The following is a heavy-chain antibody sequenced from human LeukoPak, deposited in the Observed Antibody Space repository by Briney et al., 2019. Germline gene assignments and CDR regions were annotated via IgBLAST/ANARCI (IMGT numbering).Heavy chain of an antibody. CDR2: ISAYNGDT. Sequence: ASVKVSCKASGYSFSSFGINWMRQAPGQGLEWVGWISAYNGDTNYAQELQGRVTMTTDTSTSTAYMDLRSLRSDDTAVYYCARGGYYGSGSFPDYWGQGALVTVAS. CDR1: GYSFSSFG. J-gene: IGHJ4*02. V-gene: IGHV1-18*01. D-gene: IGHD3-10*01. CDR3: ARGGYYGSGSFPDY.